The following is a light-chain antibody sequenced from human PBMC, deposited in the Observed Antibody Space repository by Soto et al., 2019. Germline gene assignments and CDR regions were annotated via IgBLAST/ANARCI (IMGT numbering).Light chain of an antibody. CDR1: SSNIGSGFD. J-gene: IGLJ2*01. Sequence: QLVLTQPPSVSGAPGQRVTISCTGSSSNIGSGFDVHWYQQLPGTAPKLLIYGDTIRPSGVPDRFSGSRSGTSASLAITGLQPEDEADYYCQSYDISLSGSGVFGGGTKLTVL. CDR3: QSYDISLSGSGV. CDR2: GDT. V-gene: IGLV1-40*01.